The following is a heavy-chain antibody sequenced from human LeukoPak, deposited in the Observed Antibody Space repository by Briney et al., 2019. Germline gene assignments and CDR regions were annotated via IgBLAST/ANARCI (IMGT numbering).Heavy chain of an antibody. CDR2: IYYSGST. V-gene: IGHV4-39*01. D-gene: IGHD6-19*01. CDR3: ARLETEAGILDY. J-gene: IGHJ4*02. CDR1: GGSISSSSYY. Sequence: SETLSLTCTVSGGSISSSSYYWGWIRQPPGKGLERIGSIYYSGSTYYNPSLKSRVTISVDTSKNQFSLKLSSVTAADTAVYYCARLETEAGILDYWGQGTLVTVSS.